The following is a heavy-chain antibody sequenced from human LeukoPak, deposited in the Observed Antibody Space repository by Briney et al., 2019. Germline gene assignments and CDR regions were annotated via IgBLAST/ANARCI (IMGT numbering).Heavy chain of an antibody. Sequence: PGRSLRLSCAASGFTFDDYAMHWVRQAPGKGLEWVANIKQDGSEKYYVDSVKGRFTISRDNAKNSLYLQMNSPRAEDTAVYYCASNPEGYYSSRIEFDYWGQGTLVTVSS. D-gene: IGHD3-22*01. CDR1: GFTFDDYA. J-gene: IGHJ4*02. V-gene: IGHV3-7*01. CDR3: ASNPEGYYSSRIEFDY. CDR2: IKQDGSEK.